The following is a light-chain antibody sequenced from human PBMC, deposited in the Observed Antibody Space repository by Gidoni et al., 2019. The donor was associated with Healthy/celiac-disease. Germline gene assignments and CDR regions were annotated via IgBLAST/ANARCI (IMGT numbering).Light chain of an antibody. CDR3: QQYNNWPPA. CDR1: HSVNSN. Sequence: EIVMTPSPATLSVSPGERATLSCRASHSVNSNLAWYQQKPGQAPRLLIYGASTRATGIPARFSGSGSGTEFTLTISSLQSEDFAVYYCQQYNNWPPAFGQGTKVEIK. V-gene: IGKV3-15*01. J-gene: IGKJ1*01. CDR2: GAS.